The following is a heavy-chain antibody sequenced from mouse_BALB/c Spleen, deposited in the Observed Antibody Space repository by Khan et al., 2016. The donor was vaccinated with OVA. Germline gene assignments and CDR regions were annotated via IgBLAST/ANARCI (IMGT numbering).Heavy chain of an antibody. D-gene: IGHD1-1*01. V-gene: IGHV1-7*01. CDR1: GYTFTSYW. CDR3: ANHGSKCAWFAY. CDR2: INPSTGYS. Sequence: QVRLQQSGAELAKPGASVKMSCKASGYTFTSYWMHWVKQRPGQGLEWIGYINPSTGYSEYNQKFKDKATLTADKSSSTAYMQLSSLTSDDSAVCYCANHGSKCAWFAYWGQGTLVNVSA. J-gene: IGHJ3*01.